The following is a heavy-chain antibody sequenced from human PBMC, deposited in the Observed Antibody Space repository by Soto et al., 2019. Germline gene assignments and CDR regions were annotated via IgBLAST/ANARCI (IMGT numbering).Heavy chain of an antibody. D-gene: IGHD6-13*01. CDR3: ARGSTGYSSSWYRY. CDR1: GDSISSGGYY. CDR2: IYYSGST. V-gene: IGHV4-31*03. J-gene: IGHJ4*02. Sequence: PSETLSLTCTVSGDSISSGGYYWTWIRQHPGKGLEWIGYIYYSGSTFYNPSLKSRLTISADTSKNQFSLKLSSVTAADTAVYYCARGSTGYSSSWYRYWGQGTLVTVSS.